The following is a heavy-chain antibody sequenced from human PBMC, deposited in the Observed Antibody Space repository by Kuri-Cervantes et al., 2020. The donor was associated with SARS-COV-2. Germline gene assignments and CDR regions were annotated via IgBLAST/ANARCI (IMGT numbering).Heavy chain of an antibody. J-gene: IGHJ6*02. Sequence: SGPTLVKPTQTLTLTCTFSGFSLSTSGMCVSWIRQPPGKALEWLALIDWDDDKYYSTSLKTRLTISKDTSKNQVVLTMTNVDPVDTATYYCARSYVWGSYRYSGYYYGMDVWGQGTTVTVSS. CDR3: ARSYVWGSYRYSGYYYGMDV. CDR2: IDWDDDK. V-gene: IGHV2-70*01. CDR1: GFSLSTSGMC. D-gene: IGHD3-16*02.